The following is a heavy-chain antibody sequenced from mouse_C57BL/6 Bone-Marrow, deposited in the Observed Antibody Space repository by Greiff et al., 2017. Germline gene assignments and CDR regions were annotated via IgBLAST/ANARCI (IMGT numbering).Heavy chain of an antibody. CDR3: ARYSSGYFAY. Sequence: VQLQQSGPELVKPGASVKISCKASGYAFSSSWMNWVQQRPGKGLEWIGRIYPGDGDTNYNGKFKGKATLTADKSSSTAYMQLSSLTSEDSAVXFCARYSSGYFAYWGQGTLVTVSA. D-gene: IGHD3-2*02. CDR1: GYAFSSSW. V-gene: IGHV1-82*01. J-gene: IGHJ3*01. CDR2: IYPGDGDT.